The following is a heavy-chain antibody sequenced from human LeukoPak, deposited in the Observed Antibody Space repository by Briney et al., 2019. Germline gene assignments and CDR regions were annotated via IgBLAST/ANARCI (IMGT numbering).Heavy chain of an antibody. CDR2: ISGSGGNT. CDR1: GFTFSPYA. J-gene: IGHJ5*02. D-gene: IGHD6-19*01. Sequence: GGSLRLSCAASGFTFSPYAMSWVRQVPGKGLEWVSGISGSGGNTYYADSVKGRFTISRDNSKNTLYLQMNSLRAEDTAVYYCAKGSGYSSGYYSPWGQGTLVTVSS. V-gene: IGHV3-23*01. CDR3: AKGSGYSSGYYSP.